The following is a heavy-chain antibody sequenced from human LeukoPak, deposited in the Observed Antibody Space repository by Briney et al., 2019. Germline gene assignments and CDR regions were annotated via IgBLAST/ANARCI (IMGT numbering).Heavy chain of an antibody. V-gene: IGHV1-69*04. Sequence: SVKVACKASGGTFSSYAISWVRQAPGQGLEWMGRIIPIFGIANYAQKFQGRVTITADKSTSTAYMELSSLRSEDTAVYYCARDSYCSSTSCTDYWGQGTLVTVSS. J-gene: IGHJ4*02. D-gene: IGHD2-2*01. CDR2: IIPIFGIA. CDR1: GGTFSSYA. CDR3: ARDSYCSSTSCTDY.